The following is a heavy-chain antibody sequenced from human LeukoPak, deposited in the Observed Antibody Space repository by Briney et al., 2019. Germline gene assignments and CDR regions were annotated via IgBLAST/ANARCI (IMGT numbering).Heavy chain of an antibody. J-gene: IGHJ4*02. Sequence: PGGSLRLSCAASGFTFSGYWMSWVRQAPGKGLEWVANIKQDANEEYYVDSVKGRFTISRDNAKNSLYLQMNSLRAEDTAVYYCVRDRGRASVDYWGQGTLVTVSS. CDR3: VRDRGRASVDY. D-gene: IGHD1-26*01. V-gene: IGHV3-7*01. CDR1: GFTFSGYW. CDR2: IKQDANEE.